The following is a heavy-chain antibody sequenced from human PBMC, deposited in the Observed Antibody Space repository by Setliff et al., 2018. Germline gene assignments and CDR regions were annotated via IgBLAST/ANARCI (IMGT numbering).Heavy chain of an antibody. J-gene: IGHJ4*02. CDR3: ARDLKFFGVGPLHIDY. CDR1: GFTFSRYW. Sequence: GGSLRLSCVASGFTFSRYWMSWVRQAPGKGLEWVANIKEDGSEKYYVDSVKGRFTMSRDNAKNSLYLQMNSLRAEDTAVYYCARDLKFFGVGPLHIDYWGQGTLVTVSS. D-gene: IGHD3-3*01. CDR2: IKEDGSEK. V-gene: IGHV3-7*01.